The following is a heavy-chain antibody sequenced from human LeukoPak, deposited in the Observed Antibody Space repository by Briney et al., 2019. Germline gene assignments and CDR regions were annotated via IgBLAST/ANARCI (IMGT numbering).Heavy chain of an antibody. CDR3: AKDYYSTRFGVCWFDP. Sequence: PGGSLRLSCAASGFTFSSYAMSWVRQAPGKGLEWVSAISGSGGSTYYADSVKGRFTISRDNSKNTLYLQMNSLRAEDTAVYYCAKDYYSTRFGVCWFDPWGQGTLVTVSS. CDR1: GFTFSSYA. D-gene: IGHD3-10*01. J-gene: IGHJ5*02. CDR2: ISGSGGST. V-gene: IGHV3-23*01.